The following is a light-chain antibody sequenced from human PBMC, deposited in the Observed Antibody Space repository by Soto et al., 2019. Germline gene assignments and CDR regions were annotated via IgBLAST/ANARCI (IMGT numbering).Light chain of an antibody. V-gene: IGKV3-11*01. J-gene: IGKJ5*01. CDR1: LGVSLY. Sequence: FVLRQPPPTMSLSPWERATLSCMTSLGVSLYLDWYQQKPGQAPRLLISDASNRATGIPDRFSGSGSGTDFTLTISRLEPEDFAVYYCQHRMDWPLTFGQGTRLETK. CDR2: DAS. CDR3: QHRMDWPLT.